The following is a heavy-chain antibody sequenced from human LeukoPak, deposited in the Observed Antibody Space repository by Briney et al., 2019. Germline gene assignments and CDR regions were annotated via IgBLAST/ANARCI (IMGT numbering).Heavy chain of an antibody. CDR3: ARDHLPFDFDY. Sequence: GGSLRLSRVASGFTFSSHWMTWVRQAPGKGLEWVANIKEDGSETYYVDSVKGRFTISRDNAKNSLYLQMNNLRAEDTAVYYCARDHLPFDFDYWGQGTLVTVSS. CDR1: GFTFSSHW. J-gene: IGHJ4*02. V-gene: IGHV3-7*03. D-gene: IGHD3-10*01. CDR2: IKEDGSET.